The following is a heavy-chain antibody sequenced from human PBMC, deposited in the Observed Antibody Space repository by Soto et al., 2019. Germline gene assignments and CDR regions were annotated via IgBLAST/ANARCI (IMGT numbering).Heavy chain of an antibody. CDR3: AKGDKNNWFDP. CDR1: GFTFSSYG. Sequence: GGSLRLSCAASGFTFSSYGMHWVRQAPGKGLEWVAVISYYGSNKYYADSVKGRFTISRDNSKNTLYLQMNSLRAEDTAVYYCAKGDKNNWFDPWGPGPLVT. CDR2: ISYYGSNK. V-gene: IGHV3-30*18. J-gene: IGHJ5*02.